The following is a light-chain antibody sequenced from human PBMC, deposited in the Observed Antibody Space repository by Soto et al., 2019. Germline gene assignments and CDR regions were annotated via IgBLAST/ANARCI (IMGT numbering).Light chain of an antibody. CDR1: QSVSNNY. V-gene: IGKV3-20*01. Sequence: IVLTQSPGTLALSPGERATLSRSASQSVSNNYLAWYQQKPGQAPRXXXYDASTRATGIPDRVSGSGSGTDFTLTISRLENEDFAVYSCHQYGRSPRTFGQGTRLEIK. J-gene: IGKJ5*01. CDR3: HQYGRSPRT. CDR2: DAS.